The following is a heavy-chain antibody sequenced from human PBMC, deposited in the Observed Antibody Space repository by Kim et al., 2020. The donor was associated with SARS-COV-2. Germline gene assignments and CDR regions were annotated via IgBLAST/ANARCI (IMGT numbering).Heavy chain of an antibody. D-gene: IGHD3-10*01. CDR1: GFTFSSYS. Sequence: GGSLRLSCAASGFTFSSYSMNWVRQAPGKGLEWVSSISSSSSYIYYADSVKGRFTISRDNAKNSLYLQMNSLRAEDTAVYYCARDYSYYRDLYGMDVWGQGTTVTVSS. CDR2: ISSSSSYI. J-gene: IGHJ6*02. CDR3: ARDYSYYRDLYGMDV. V-gene: IGHV3-21*01.